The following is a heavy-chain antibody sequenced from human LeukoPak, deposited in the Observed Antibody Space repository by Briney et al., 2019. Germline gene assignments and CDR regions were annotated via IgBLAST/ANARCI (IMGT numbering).Heavy chain of an antibody. V-gene: IGHV3-23*01. CDR2: ISGSAGST. D-gene: IGHD2-15*01. J-gene: IGHJ6*02. Sequence: GGSLRLSCAASGFTFSGYAMSWVRQAPGQGLEWVSAISGSAGSTYYAESVKGRFTISRDNSKNTLYLQMNGLRAEDTAVYYCAKDRRQCSGGTCNSYYYYGMDVWGQGTTATVSS. CDR1: GFTFSGYA. CDR3: AKDRRQCSGGTCNSYYYYGMDV.